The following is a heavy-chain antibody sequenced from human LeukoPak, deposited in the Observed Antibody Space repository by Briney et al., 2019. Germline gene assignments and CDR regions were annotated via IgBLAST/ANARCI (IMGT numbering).Heavy chain of an antibody. CDR2: INHSGNT. V-gene: IGHV4-34*01. J-gene: IGHJ4*02. CDR3: ARMPKPRTYYYDSSGYNPHFDY. D-gene: IGHD3-22*01. CDR1: GGSFSGYY. Sequence: NSSETLSLTCAVYGGSFSGYYWRWIRQPPGKGLEWIGEINHSGNTNYNPSLKSRVTMSVDTSNNQFSLKLSSVTAADTAVYFCARMPKPRTYYYDSSGYNPHFDYWGQGTLVTVSS.